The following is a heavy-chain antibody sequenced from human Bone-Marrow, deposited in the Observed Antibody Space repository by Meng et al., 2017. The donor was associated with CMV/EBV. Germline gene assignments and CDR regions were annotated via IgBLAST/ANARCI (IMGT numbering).Heavy chain of an antibody. Sequence: SVKVSCKASGYTFTSYGISWVRQAPGQGLEWMGGIIPIFGTANYAQKFQGRVTITTDESTSTAYMELSRLRSDDTAVYYCAKARRSSGYSYYYYYYGMDVWGQGTTVTVSS. D-gene: IGHD3-3*01. V-gene: IGHV1-69*05. CDR2: IIPIFGTA. CDR3: AKARRSSGYSYYYYYYGMDV. J-gene: IGHJ6*02. CDR1: GYTFTSYG.